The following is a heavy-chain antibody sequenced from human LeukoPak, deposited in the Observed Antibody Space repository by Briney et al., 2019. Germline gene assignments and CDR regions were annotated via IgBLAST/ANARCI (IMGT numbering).Heavy chain of an antibody. D-gene: IGHD6-13*01. CDR2: ISAYNGNT. CDR1: GYTFTSYG. V-gene: IGHV1-18*01. CDR3: ARGPLGSSWYRIDY. J-gene: IGHJ4*02. Sequence: ASVKVSCKASGYTFTSYGISWVRQTPGHGLEWMGWISAYNGNTNYAQKLQGRVTMTTDTSTSTAYMELRSLRSDDTAVYYCARGPLGSSWYRIDYWGQGTLVTVSS.